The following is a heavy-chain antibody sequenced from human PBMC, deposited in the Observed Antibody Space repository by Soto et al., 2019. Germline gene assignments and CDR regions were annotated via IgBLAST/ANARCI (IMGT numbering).Heavy chain of an antibody. CDR1: GYSFTSYW. Sequence: GESLKISCKGSGYSFTSYWIGWVRQMPGKGLEWMGIIYPGNSETAYSPSFQGQVTISADKSNSTTYLQWGSLTASDTAIYYCARQGRTGSNWIDPWGQGTLVTVSS. J-gene: IGHJ5*02. CDR3: ARQGRTGSNWIDP. D-gene: IGHD3-9*01. V-gene: IGHV5-51*01. CDR2: IYPGNSET.